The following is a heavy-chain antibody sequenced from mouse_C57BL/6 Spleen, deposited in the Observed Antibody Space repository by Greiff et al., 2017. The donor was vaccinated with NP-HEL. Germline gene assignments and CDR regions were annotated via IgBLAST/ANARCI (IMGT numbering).Heavy chain of an antibody. CDR1: GYTFTSYW. CDR2: IDPSDSET. J-gene: IGHJ3*01. CDR3: ARRATRGASWFAY. D-gene: IGHD3-1*01. Sequence: VQLQQSGAELVRPGSSVKLSCKASGYTFTSYWMHWVKQRPIQGLEWIGNIDPSDSETHYNQKFKDKATLTVDKSSSTAYMQLSSLTSEDSAVYYWARRATRGASWFAYWGQGTLVTVSA. V-gene: IGHV1-52*01.